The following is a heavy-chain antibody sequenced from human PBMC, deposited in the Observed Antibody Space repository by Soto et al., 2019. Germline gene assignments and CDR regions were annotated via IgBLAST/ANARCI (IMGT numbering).Heavy chain of an antibody. V-gene: IGHV1-18*04. CDR3: ARASGSYYSPYYYGMDV. D-gene: IGHD3-10*01. J-gene: IGHJ6*02. CDR1: GYTFTSYG. CDR2: ISAYNGNT. Sequence: ASVKVSCKASGYTFTSYGISWVRQAPGQGLEWMGWISAYNGNTNYAQKLQGRVTMTTVTSTSTAYMELRSLRSDDTAVYYCARASGSYYSPYYYGMDVWGQGTTVTVSS.